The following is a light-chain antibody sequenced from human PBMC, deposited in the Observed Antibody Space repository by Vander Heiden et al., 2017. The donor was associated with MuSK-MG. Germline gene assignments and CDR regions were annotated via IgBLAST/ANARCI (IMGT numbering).Light chain of an antibody. CDR1: QSVSSSY. J-gene: IGKJ3*01. CDR2: GAS. V-gene: IGKV3-20*01. CDR3: QQYGNSPLT. Sequence: EIVLTQSPGTLSLSPGERATLSCRASQSVSSSYLAWYQQKPGQPPRLLIYGASSRATGIPDRFSGSGSGTDFTVTISRLEPEDFAVYYCQQYGNSPLTFGHGTKVEIK.